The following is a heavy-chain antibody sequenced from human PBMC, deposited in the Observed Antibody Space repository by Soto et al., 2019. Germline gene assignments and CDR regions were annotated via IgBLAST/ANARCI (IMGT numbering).Heavy chain of an antibody. Sequence: SQTLSLTCAISGDSVSSNSAAWNWIRQSPSRGLEWLGRTYYRSKWYNDYAVSVRSRITITPDTSKNQFSLQLNSVTPEDTAVYYCARVSYYYDSSPYYYYYGMDVWGQGTTVTVSS. CDR2: TYYRSKWYN. CDR3: ARVSYYYDSSPYYYYYGMDV. V-gene: IGHV6-1*01. CDR1: GDSVSSNSAA. D-gene: IGHD3-22*01. J-gene: IGHJ6*02.